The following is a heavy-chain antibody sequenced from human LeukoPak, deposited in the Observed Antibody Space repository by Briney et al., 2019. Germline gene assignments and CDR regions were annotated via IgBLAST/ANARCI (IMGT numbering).Heavy chain of an antibody. Sequence: GGSLKLSCAASGFTFSGSAMHWVRQASGKGLEWVGRIRSKANSYATAYAASVKGRFTISRDDSKNTAYLQMNSLKTEDTAVYYCAKDLGSGYYYYYGMDVWGQGTMVTVSS. D-gene: IGHD3-16*01. CDR2: IRSKANSYAT. V-gene: IGHV3-73*01. J-gene: IGHJ6*02. CDR1: GFTFSGSA. CDR3: AKDLGSGYYYYYGMDV.